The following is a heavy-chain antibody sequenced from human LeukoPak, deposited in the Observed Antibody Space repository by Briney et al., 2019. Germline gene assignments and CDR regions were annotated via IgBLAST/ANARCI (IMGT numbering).Heavy chain of an antibody. V-gene: IGHV4-59*01. CDR1: GGSLNTYY. D-gene: IGHD2/OR15-2a*01. CDR3: ARAGFPNWFDP. CDR2: ISYSGIT. Sequence: SETLSLTCTVSGGSLNTYYWTWIRQPPGKGLEWIGYISYSGITDYNPSLESRVTISVDTSKNQFSLRLRSVTAADTAVYYCARAGFPNWFDPWGQGILVAVSS. J-gene: IGHJ5*02.